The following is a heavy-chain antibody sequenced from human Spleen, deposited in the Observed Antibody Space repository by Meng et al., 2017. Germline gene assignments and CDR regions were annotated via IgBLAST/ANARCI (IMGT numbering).Heavy chain of an antibody. J-gene: IGHJ3*02. V-gene: IGHV3-20*04. Sequence: GESLKISCAASGFTFSNAWMSWVRQAPGKGLEWVSGINWNGGSTGYADSVKGRFTISRDNAKNSLYLQMNSLKAEDTALYYCARVDVVVTAIIDHAFDIWGQGTMVTVSS. CDR1: GFTFSNAW. CDR2: INWNGGST. CDR3: ARVDVVVTAIIDHAFDI. D-gene: IGHD2-21*02.